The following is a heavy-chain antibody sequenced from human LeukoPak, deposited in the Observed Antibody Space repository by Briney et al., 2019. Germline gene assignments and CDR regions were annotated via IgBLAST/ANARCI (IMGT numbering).Heavy chain of an antibody. CDR2: IKQDGSEK. J-gene: IGHJ4*02. CDR1: GLTFSNYW. D-gene: IGHD6-13*01. CDR3: ARVSEQGDY. Sequence: GGSLRLSCAASGLTFSNYWMNWVRQAPGKGLEWVAKIKQDGSEKFYVDSVKGRFTISRDNAKNSLYLQMNSLRAEDTAVYYCARVSEQGDYWGQGTLVTVSS. V-gene: IGHV3-7*01.